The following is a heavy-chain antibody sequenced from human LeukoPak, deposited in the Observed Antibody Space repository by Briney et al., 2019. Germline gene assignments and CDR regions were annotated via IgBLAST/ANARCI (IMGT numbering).Heavy chain of an antibody. V-gene: IGHV4-59*01. D-gene: IGHD3-9*01. Sequence: SETLSFTSTVSGGSISSYYWCWIRQPPGKGLEWIGYIYYSGSTNYNPSLKSRVTISVDTSKNQFSLKLSSVTAADTAVYYCARSTYYDILTGQYYYYGMDVWGQRTMVTVSS. CDR3: ARSTYYDILTGQYYYYGMDV. CDR1: GGSISSYY. J-gene: IGHJ6*02. CDR2: IYYSGST.